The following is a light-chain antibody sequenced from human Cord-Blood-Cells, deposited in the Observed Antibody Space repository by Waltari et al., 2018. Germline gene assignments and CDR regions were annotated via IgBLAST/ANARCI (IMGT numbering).Light chain of an antibody. J-gene: IGLJ1*01. Sequence: QSALTQPRPVSGSHGQSVTISCTGTSRDVGGYNYVSWYQQHPGTAPKLMIYDVSKRPSGVPDRFSGSKSGNTASLTISGLQAEDEADYYCCSYAGSYTYVFGTGTKVTVL. CDR2: DVS. CDR3: CSYAGSYTYV. CDR1: SRDVGGYNY. V-gene: IGLV2-11*01.